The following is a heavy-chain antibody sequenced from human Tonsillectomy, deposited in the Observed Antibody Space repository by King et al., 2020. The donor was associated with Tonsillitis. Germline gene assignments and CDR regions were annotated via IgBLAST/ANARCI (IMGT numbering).Heavy chain of an antibody. J-gene: IGHJ3*02. Sequence: VQLVESGGGLVQPGGSLRLSCAASAFTFSSYAMSWVRQAPGNGLEWVSAISGGGGSTYYADSVKGRFTISRDNSKNTLFLQMNSLRAEDTAVYYCAKNGGIAGRWRGRGGALDIWGQGTMVTVSS. D-gene: IGHD6-6*01. CDR3: AKNGGIAGRWRGRGGALDI. V-gene: IGHV3-23*04. CDR2: ISGGGGST. CDR1: AFTFSSYA.